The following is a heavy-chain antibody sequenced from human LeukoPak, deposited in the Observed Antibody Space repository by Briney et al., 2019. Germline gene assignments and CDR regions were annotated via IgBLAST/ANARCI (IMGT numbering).Heavy chain of an antibody. V-gene: IGHV3-23*01. Sequence: GGSLRLSCAASGFTFSSYAMSWVRQAPGKGLEWVSAISGSGGSTYYADSVKGRFTISRDNSKNTLYLQMNSLRAEDTAVYYCATDPRPVGATQWDYWGQGTLVTVSS. CDR3: ATDPRPVGATQWDY. J-gene: IGHJ4*02. CDR1: GFTFSSYA. CDR2: ISGSGGST. D-gene: IGHD1-26*01.